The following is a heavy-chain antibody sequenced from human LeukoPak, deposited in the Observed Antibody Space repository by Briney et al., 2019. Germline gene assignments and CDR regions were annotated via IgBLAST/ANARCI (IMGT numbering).Heavy chain of an antibody. CDR3: ARDSYGLGSNYFDP. CDR1: GGSISSYY. D-gene: IGHD3-10*01. CDR2: IYHIVNT. V-gene: IGHV4-59*12. J-gene: IGHJ5*02. Sequence: SETLSLTCTVSGGSISSYYWSWIRQPPGKGLEWIGYIYHIVNTFYNPYLQSRVTISVERAKNQVSLRLTSVTAADTAVYYCARDSYGLGSNYFDPWGQGTQVTVSS.